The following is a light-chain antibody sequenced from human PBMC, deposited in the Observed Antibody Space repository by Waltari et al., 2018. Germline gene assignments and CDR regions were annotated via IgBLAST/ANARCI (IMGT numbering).Light chain of an antibody. CDR1: QSISNNY. CDR2: GAA. CDR3: HQYGSAPPLT. Sequence: EIVLTQSPGTLSFSPGERATLPCRASQSISNNYLAWYQHKVGQAPRLLISGAANRATGIPDRFSGSGSGTDFTLSISRLEPEDFAVYYCHQYGSAPPLTFGGGTKVEIK. V-gene: IGKV3-20*01. J-gene: IGKJ4*01.